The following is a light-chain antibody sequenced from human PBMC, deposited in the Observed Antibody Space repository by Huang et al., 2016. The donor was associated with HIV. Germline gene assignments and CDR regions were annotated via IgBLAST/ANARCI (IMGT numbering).Light chain of an antibody. CDR3: QQYNNWPPTT. CDR1: QSVSSN. Sequence: EIVMTQSPATLSVSPGEGATLSCRASQSVSSNLAWYQQKPGQAPRLLIYGASTRATGITARFSGGGSGTDFTLTISSLQSEDFALYYCQQYNNWPPTTFGQGTRLEIK. J-gene: IGKJ5*01. CDR2: GAS. V-gene: IGKV3-15*01.